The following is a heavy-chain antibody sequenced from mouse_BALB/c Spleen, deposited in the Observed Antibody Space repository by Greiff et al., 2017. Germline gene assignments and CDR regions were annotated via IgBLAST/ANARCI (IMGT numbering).Heavy chain of an antibody. Sequence: QVTLKVSGPGILQPSQTLSLTCSFSGFSLSTSGMGVSWIRQPSGKGLEWLAHIYWDDDKRYNPSLKSRLTISKDTSSNQVFLKITSVDTADTATYYCARSFYDGYFDYWGQGTTLTVSS. J-gene: IGHJ2*01. CDR1: GFSLSTSGMG. V-gene: IGHV8-12*01. CDR3: ARSFYDGYFDY. CDR2: IYWDDDK. D-gene: IGHD2-3*01.